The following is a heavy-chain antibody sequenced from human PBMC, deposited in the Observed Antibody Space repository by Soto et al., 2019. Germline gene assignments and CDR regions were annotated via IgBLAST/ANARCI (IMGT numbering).Heavy chain of an antibody. V-gene: IGHV1-46*01. Sequence: QVQLVQSGAEVKKPGASVKVSCKASGYTFTTYYMHWVRQAPGQGLEWMGIIRPDGGRTSYAQKFQGRVTMTRDTSTSTVDLEPSSLRSEDTAVYYCATRDPGHYWGQGTLVTVSS. J-gene: IGHJ4*02. CDR2: IRPDGGRT. CDR1: GYTFTTYY. CDR3: ATRDPGHY.